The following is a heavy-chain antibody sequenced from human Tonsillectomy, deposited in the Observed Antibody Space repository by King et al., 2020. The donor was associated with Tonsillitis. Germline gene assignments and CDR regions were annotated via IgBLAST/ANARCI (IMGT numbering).Heavy chain of an antibody. V-gene: IGHV3-30-3*01. Sequence: VQLVESGGGVVQPGTSLRLSCAASRFTFSSYSMHWVRQAPGKGLEWVAVISYDGSNKYYADSVKGRFTISRDNSKNTLYLQMNSLRAEDTAVYYCAAFDSAGYYGCFDYWGQGTLVTVSS. J-gene: IGHJ4*02. CDR2: ISYDGSNK. CDR1: RFTFSSYS. CDR3: AAFDSAGYYGCFDY. D-gene: IGHD3-22*01.